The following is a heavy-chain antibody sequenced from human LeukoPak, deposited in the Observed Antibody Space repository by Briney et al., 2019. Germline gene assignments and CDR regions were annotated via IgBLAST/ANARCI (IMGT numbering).Heavy chain of an antibody. J-gene: IGHJ4*02. CDR1: GGSISSSSYY. CDR2: IYYSGST. CDR3: ARVVVVVTTWVFPYFDY. V-gene: IGHV4-39*01. D-gene: IGHD2-15*01. Sequence: PSETLSLTCTVSGGSISSSSYYWGWIRQPPGKGLEWFGSIYYSGSTYYNPSLRSRVTISVDTPKNQFSLKLSSVTAADTAVYYCARVVVVVTTWVFPYFDYWGQGTLVTVSS.